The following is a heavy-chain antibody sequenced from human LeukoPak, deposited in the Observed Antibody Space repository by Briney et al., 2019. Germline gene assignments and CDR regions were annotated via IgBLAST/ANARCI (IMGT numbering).Heavy chain of an antibody. J-gene: IGHJ4*02. V-gene: IGHV1-18*01. D-gene: IGHD3-22*01. Sequence: EASVKVSCKASGGTFSSYAISWVRQAPGQGLEWMAWISAYNGKTNYAQKLRGRVTMTTDTSTSTAYMELRSLRSDDTAIYYCARDRNPYYDGSGYGYCWGQGTLVTVSS. CDR1: GGTFSSYA. CDR3: ARDRNPYYDGSGYGYC. CDR2: ISAYNGKT.